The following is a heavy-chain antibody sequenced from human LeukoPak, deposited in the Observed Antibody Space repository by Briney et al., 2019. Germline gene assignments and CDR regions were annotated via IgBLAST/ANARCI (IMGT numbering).Heavy chain of an antibody. V-gene: IGHV4-4*02. CDR2: VNLQGST. Sequence: SETLSLTCGVSGGSISNTNWWTWVRQPPGKGLEWIGEVNLQGSTNYNPSLKSRVVISVDKSEKHISLKLTSVTAAVTAVYYCAREGGFYRPLDYSGQGTLVTVSS. J-gene: IGHJ4*02. CDR1: GGSISNTNW. D-gene: IGHD3-3*01. CDR3: AREGGFYRPLDY.